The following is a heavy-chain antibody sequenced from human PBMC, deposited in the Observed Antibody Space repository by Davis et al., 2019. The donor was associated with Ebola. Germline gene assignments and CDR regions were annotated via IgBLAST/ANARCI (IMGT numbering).Heavy chain of an antibody. V-gene: IGHV4-30-2*01. D-gene: IGHD4-23*01. CDR3: ARASVAPGPMDV. J-gene: IGHJ6*02. CDR1: GGSVSRDTYY. CDR2: IYHSGST. Sequence: SETLSLTCTVSGGSVSRDTYYRSWIRQPPGKGLEWIGYIYHSGSTYYNPSLKSRVNMSVDRSKNQFSLKLTSLTAADTAVYYCARASVAPGPMDVWGQGTTVTVSS.